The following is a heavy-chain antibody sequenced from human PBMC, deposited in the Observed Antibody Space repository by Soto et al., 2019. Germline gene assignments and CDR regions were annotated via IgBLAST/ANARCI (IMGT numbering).Heavy chain of an antibody. V-gene: IGHV4-4*07. D-gene: IGHD1-1*01. CDR1: GASIIGFY. J-gene: IGHJ5*02. Sequence: PSETLSLTCTVSGASIIGFYCSWIRNSAGKGLEWIGRIYATGTTDYNPSLKSRVMMSVDTSKKQFSLKLRSVTAADTAVYYCVRDGTKTLRDWFDPWGQGISVTVSS. CDR2: IYATGTT. CDR3: VRDGTKTLRDWFDP.